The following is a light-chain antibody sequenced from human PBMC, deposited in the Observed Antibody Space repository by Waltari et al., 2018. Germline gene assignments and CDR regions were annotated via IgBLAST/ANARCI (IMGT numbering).Light chain of an antibody. CDR3: ASWDDSLSGVV. Sequence: QSVLTQPPSASGTPGQRVTISCSGSRSNIGDNYVYWYQQFPGAAPKLLIYRSNERHSGVPDRISGSKSGASAPLAISGLRSEDEASYYCASWDDSLSGVVFGGGTHLTVL. J-gene: IGLJ7*01. V-gene: IGLV1-47*01. CDR1: RSNIGDNY. CDR2: RSN.